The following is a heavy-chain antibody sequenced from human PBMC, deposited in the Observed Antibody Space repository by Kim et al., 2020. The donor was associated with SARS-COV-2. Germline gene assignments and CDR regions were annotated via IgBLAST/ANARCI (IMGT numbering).Heavy chain of an antibody. D-gene: IGHD1-26*01. J-gene: IGHJ4*02. CDR1: GDSISSINW. CDR3: AELRTVSGSYFRFDY. V-gene: IGHV4-4*02. CDR2: IHHSGNT. Sequence: SETLSLTCAVSGDSISSINWWTWVRQPPGKGLEWIGEIHHSGNTNYNPSLKSRVCILVDNSNNQFFLRLTSVTAADTAVYYCAELRTVSGSYFRFDYWGRGTQVTVSS.